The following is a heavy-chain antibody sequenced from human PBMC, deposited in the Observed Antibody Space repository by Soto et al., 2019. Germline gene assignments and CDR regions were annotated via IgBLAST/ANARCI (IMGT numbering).Heavy chain of an antibody. V-gene: IGHV3-74*01. Sequence: PGGSLRLSCAASGFTFSSYWMHWVRQAPGKGLVWVSRINSDGSSTSYADSVKGRFTISRDNAKNTLYLQMNSLRAEDTAVYYCARVLGYYDSSGYHYYYYGMDVWGQGTTVTVSS. CDR2: INSDGSST. J-gene: IGHJ6*02. D-gene: IGHD3-22*01. CDR3: ARVLGYYDSSGYHYYYYGMDV. CDR1: GFTFSSYW.